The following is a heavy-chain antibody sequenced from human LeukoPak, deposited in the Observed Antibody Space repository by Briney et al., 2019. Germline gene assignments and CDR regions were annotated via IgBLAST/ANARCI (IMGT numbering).Heavy chain of an antibody. CDR1: GFTFSSYA. CDR2: ISGSGGST. CDR3: ARVRYSSSSLDAFDI. D-gene: IGHD6-6*01. J-gene: IGHJ3*02. V-gene: IGHV3-23*01. Sequence: GGSLRLSCAASGFTFSSYAMSWVRQAPGKGLEWVSAISGSGGSTYYADSVKGRFTISRDNSKNTLFLQMNSLRAEDTAVYYCARVRYSSSSLDAFDIWGQGTMVTVSS.